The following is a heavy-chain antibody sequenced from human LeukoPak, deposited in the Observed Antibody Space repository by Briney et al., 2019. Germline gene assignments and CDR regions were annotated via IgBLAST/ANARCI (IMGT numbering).Heavy chain of an antibody. J-gene: IGHJ4*02. CDR3: ARDSMVRGVTRTIDY. V-gene: IGHV4-34*01. CDR2: INHSGST. CDR1: GGSFSGYY. D-gene: IGHD3-10*01. Sequence: SETLSLTCAVYGGSFSGYYWSWIRQPPGKGLEWIGEINHSGSTNYNPSLKRRVTISVDTSKNQFSLKLRSVTAADTAVYYCARDSMVRGVTRTIDYWGQGTLVTVSS.